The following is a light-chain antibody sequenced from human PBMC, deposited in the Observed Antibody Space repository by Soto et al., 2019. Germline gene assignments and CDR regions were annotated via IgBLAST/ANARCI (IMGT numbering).Light chain of an antibody. CDR1: KLGFKY. J-gene: IGLJ1*01. CDR3: QAWDGTIFYV. CDR2: QDT. V-gene: IGLV3-1*01. Sequence: SYELTQPPSVSVSPGQTASITCTGDKLGFKYASWYQQKPGQSPVLVIYQDTKRPSGIPERFSGSNSGNTATLTISGTQAMDEADYYCQAWDGTIFYVFGTGTKLTVL.